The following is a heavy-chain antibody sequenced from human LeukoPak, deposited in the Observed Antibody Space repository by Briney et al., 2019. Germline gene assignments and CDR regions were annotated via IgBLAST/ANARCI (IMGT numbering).Heavy chain of an antibody. D-gene: IGHD3-16*02. CDR1: GGSISSSNW. V-gene: IGHV4-4*02. CDR2: IYHSGST. CDR3: ARDRPYDYVWGSYRYQDAFDI. J-gene: IGHJ3*02. Sequence: SGTLSLTCAVSGGSISSSNWWSWVRQPPGKGLEWIGEIYHSGSTNYNPSLKSRVTISVDKSKNQFSLKLSSVTPEDTAVYYCARDRPYDYVWGSYRYQDAFDIWGQGTMVTVSS.